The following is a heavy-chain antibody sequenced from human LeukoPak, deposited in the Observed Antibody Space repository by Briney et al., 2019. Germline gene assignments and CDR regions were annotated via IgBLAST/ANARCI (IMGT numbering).Heavy chain of an antibody. CDR1: GGSISSSSYY. J-gene: IGHJ4*02. D-gene: IGHD5-18*01. V-gene: IGHV4-39*01. CDR3: ARPWIQLWPFDY. CDR2: IYYSGST. Sequence: SETLSLTCTVSGGSISSSSYYWGWIRQPPGKGLEWIGSIYYSGSTYYNPSLKSRVTISVDTSKNQFSLKLSSVTAADTAVYYCARPWIQLWPFDYWGQGTLVTVSS.